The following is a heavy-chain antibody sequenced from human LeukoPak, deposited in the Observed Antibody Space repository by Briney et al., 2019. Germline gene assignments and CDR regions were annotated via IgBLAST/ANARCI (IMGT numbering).Heavy chain of an antibody. J-gene: IGHJ4*02. CDR2: IYHSGST. Sequence: SQTLSLTCAVSGGSISSGGYSWSWIRQPPGKGLEWIGDIYHSGSTYYNPSLKTRVTISVDRSKNQFSLKLSSVTAADTAVYYCARAGYCSSTSCYATYYFDYWGQGTLVTVSS. CDR1: GGSISSGGYS. V-gene: IGHV4-30-2*01. CDR3: ARAGYCSSTSCYATYYFDY. D-gene: IGHD2-2*03.